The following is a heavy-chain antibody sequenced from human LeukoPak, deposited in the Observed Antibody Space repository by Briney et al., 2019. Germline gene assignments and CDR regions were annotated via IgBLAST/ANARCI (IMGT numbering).Heavy chain of an antibody. CDR2: INPNSGGT. J-gene: IGHJ3*02. D-gene: IGHD6-6*01. Sequence: ASVKVSCKASGYTFTGYYMHWVRQAPGQGLEWMGWINPNSGGTNYAQKFQGRVTMTRDTSISTAYMELSSVTAADTAVYYCASQYSSSSKAFDIWGQGTLVTVSS. CDR3: ASQYSSSSKAFDI. V-gene: IGHV1-2*02. CDR1: GYTFTGYY.